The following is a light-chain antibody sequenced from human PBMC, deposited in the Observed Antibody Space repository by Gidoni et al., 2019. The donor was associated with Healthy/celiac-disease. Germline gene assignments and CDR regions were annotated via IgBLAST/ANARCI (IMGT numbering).Light chain of an antibody. CDR3: SSYTSSSTPVV. CDR1: SSDVGGYNY. CDR2: EVS. Sequence: QSALTQPASVSGSPVQSITISCPGTSSDVGGYNYVSWYQQHPGKAPKLMIYEVSNRPSGVSNRFSGSKSGNTASLTISGLQAEDEADYYCSSYTSSSTPVVFGGGTKLTVL. V-gene: IGLV2-14*01. J-gene: IGLJ2*01.